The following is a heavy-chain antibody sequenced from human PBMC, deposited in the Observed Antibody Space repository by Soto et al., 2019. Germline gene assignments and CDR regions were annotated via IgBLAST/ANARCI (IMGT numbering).Heavy chain of an antibody. D-gene: IGHD6-6*01. J-gene: IGHJ4*02. Sequence: EVQLLESGGGLVQPGGSLRLSCAASGFTFSSYAMSWVRQAPGKGLEWVSAISGSGGSTYYADSVKGRFTISRDNSKNTLYMQMNSLRAEDTAVYYCAKGLSVSSSSELDYWGQGTLVTVSS. CDR3: AKGLSVSSSSELDY. CDR1: GFTFSSYA. CDR2: ISGSGGST. V-gene: IGHV3-23*01.